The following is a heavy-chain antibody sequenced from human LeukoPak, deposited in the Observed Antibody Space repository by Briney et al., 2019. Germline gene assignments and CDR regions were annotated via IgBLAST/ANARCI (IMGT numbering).Heavy chain of an antibody. V-gene: IGHV3-21*01. CDR1: GFTFSTYS. CDR2: ISSSSSYI. D-gene: IGHD2-21*01. CDR3: ARSTLIAPRGAFDF. Sequence: GGSLRLSCAASGFTFSTYSMNWVRQAPGKGLEWLSSISSSSSYIYYKNSVKGRFTISRDNAKNLLFLQMNSLRAEDTAVYYCARSTLIAPRGAFDFWGQGTMVSVSS. J-gene: IGHJ3*01.